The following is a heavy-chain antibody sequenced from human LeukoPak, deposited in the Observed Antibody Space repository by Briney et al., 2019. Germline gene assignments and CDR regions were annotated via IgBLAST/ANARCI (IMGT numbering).Heavy chain of an antibody. Sequence: GGSLRLSCAASGFTFSSYGMHWVRQASGKGLEWVAVIWYDGSNKYYADSVKGRFTISRDNSKNTLYLQMNSLRSEDTAVYYCARERTTGGNWFDPWGQGTLVTVSS. D-gene: IGHD1-14*01. V-gene: IGHV3-33*01. CDR3: ARERTTGGNWFDP. J-gene: IGHJ5*02. CDR1: GFTFSSYG. CDR2: IWYDGSNK.